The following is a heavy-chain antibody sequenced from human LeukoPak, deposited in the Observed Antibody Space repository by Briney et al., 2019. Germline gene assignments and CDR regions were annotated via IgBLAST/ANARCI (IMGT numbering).Heavy chain of an antibody. Sequence: GGSLRLSCAASGFTFSSYDMHWVRQATGKGLEWVSAIGTAGDTYYPGSVKGRFTISRENAKNSLCLQMNSLRAGDAAVYYCARDSGDAFDIWGQGTMVTVSS. V-gene: IGHV3-13*01. J-gene: IGHJ3*02. CDR3: ARDSGDAFDI. D-gene: IGHD1-14*01. CDR2: IGTAGDT. CDR1: GFTFSSYD.